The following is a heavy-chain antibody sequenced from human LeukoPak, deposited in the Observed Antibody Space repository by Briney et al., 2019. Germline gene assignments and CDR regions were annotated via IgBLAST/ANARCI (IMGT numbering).Heavy chain of an antibody. Sequence: SGGSLRLSCAASGFTFSSYAMSWVRQAPGKGLEWVSVISSSGSTTFYADSVKGRFTISRDKSKNTLYLQMNSLRAGDTAVYYCARYSNPPLRGVTTGYYYYYGMDVWGQGTTVSVSS. V-gene: IGHV3-23*01. D-gene: IGHD4-17*01. CDR2: ISSSGSTT. J-gene: IGHJ6*02. CDR3: ARYSNPPLRGVTTGYYYYYGMDV. CDR1: GFTFSSYA.